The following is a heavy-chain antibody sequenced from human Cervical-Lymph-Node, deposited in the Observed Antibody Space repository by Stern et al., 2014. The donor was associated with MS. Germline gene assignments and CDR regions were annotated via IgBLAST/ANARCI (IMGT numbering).Heavy chain of an antibody. CDR2: MNSNTNST. J-gene: IGHJ5*02. CDR1: GFNFTTND. V-gene: IGHV1-8*01. D-gene: IGHD2-15*01. Sequence: QMQLVQSGAEVKKPGASVTISCRASGFNFTTNDIDWVRQAPGQGLEWMGWMNSNTNSTDSAHKFRGRLTMTWDNSKTLAFMQLSSLQPDDTAVYFCAREVVVGTNLWLDPWGQGTLVTVSS. CDR3: AREVVVGTNLWLDP.